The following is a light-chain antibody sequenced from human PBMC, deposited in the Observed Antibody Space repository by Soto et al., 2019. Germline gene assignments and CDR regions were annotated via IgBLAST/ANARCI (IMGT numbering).Light chain of an antibody. J-gene: IGLJ3*02. Sequence: QSVLTQPPSVSGAPGQRVTISCTGRSSNIGAGYDVHWYQQLPGAAPKLLIYGNNNRPSGVPDRFSGSKSGTSASLAITGRQAEDEAEYYCQSYDSSLSGLWVFGGGTKLTVL. CDR1: SSNIGAGYD. CDR3: QSYDSSLSGLWV. V-gene: IGLV1-40*01. CDR2: GNN.